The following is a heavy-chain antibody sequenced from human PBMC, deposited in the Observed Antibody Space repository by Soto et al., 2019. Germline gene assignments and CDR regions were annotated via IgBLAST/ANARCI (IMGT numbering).Heavy chain of an antibody. CDR1: GFTFSTYA. CDR2: IGDSGHTT. V-gene: IGHV3-23*01. Sequence: GGSLILSCAASGFTFSTYAMSWVRQAPGKGLEWVSAIGDSGHTTYYADAVKGRFTISRDNSKNTLYLQMSSLRAEDTAVYYCAKRPINAPRYFDYWGKGTMVTVSS. CDR3: AKRPINAPRYFDY. J-gene: IGHJ4*02.